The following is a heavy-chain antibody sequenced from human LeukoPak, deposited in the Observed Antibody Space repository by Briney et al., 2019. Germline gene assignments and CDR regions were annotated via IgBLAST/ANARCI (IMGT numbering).Heavy chain of an antibody. Sequence: GGSLRLSCAASGFTFGSYGMHWVRQAPGKGLEWVKVIWYDGSNKYYADSVKGRFTISRDNSKDTLYLQMNSLRAEDTAVYYCARARHGILTGYYLDYWGQGTLVTVSS. CDR2: IWYDGSNK. V-gene: IGHV3-33*01. D-gene: IGHD3-9*01. J-gene: IGHJ4*02. CDR3: ARARHGILTGYYLDY. CDR1: GFTFGSYG.